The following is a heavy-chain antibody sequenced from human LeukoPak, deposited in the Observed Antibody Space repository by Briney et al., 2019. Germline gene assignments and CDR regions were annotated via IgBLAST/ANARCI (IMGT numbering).Heavy chain of an antibody. CDR1: GGSISNYY. D-gene: IGHD5-12*01. CDR2: INHSGST. CDR3: ARIPWRGMVATEEEGYYFDY. J-gene: IGHJ4*02. Sequence: PSETLSLTCTVSGGSISNYYWNWIRQPPGKGLEWIGEINHSGSTNYNPSLKSRVTISVDTSKNQFSLKLSSVTAADTAVYYCARIPWRGMVATEEEGYYFDYWGQGTLVTVSS. V-gene: IGHV4-34*01.